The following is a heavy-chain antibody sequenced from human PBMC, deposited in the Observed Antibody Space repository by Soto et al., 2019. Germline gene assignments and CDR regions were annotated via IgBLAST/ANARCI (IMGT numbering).Heavy chain of an antibody. V-gene: IGHV1-69*12. Sequence: QVQLVQSGAEVKKPGSSVKVSCKASGGTFSSYAISWVRQAPGQGLEWMGGIIPIFGTANYAQKFPGRVTIAADESTSTAYTEVSSLRSEDTAVYYCSSLSGWNYYSGMDVWGQGATVTVSS. CDR3: SSLSGWNYYSGMDV. CDR2: IIPIFGTA. CDR1: GGTFSSYA. D-gene: IGHD3-3*01. J-gene: IGHJ6*02.